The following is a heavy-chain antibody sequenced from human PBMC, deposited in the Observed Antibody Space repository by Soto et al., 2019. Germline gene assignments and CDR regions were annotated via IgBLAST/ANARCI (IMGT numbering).Heavy chain of an antibody. CDR1: GGTFSSYA. CDR2: IIPIFGTA. V-gene: IGHV1-69*06. CDR3: ARGATAYEATSSGSNYYYGMDV. D-gene: IGHD6-19*01. J-gene: IGHJ6*02. Sequence: SVKVSCKASGGTFSSYAISWVRQAPGQGLEWMGGIIPIFGTANYAQKFQGRVTITADKSTSTAYMELSSLRSEDTAVYYCARGATAYEATSSGSNYYYGMDVWGQGTTVTVYS.